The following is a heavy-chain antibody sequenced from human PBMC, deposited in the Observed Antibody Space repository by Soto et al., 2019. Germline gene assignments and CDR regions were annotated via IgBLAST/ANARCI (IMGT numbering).Heavy chain of an antibody. V-gene: IGHV6-1*01. D-gene: IGHD3-10*01. CDR1: GDSVSSNSAT. CDR2: TYYRSQWHN. J-gene: IGHJ3*02. Sequence: SQTLSLTCGISGDSVSSNSATWNWIRQSPSRGLEWLGRTYYRSQWHNEYEESVKSRITINPDTSKNQFSLQLNSMSPEDTAVYYCERERGFLSEGFDIWGRGTMVTVS. CDR3: ERERGFLSEGFDI.